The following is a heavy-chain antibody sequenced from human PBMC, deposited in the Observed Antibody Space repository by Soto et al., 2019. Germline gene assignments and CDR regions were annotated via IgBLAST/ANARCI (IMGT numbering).Heavy chain of an antibody. Sequence: EVQLVESGGGLVQPGGSLRLSCAASGFTFSSYSMNWVRQAPGKGLEWVSYISSSSSTIYYADSVKGRFTISRDNAKNSLYLQMNSLRDEDTAVYYCARDLGVVVSAATTWFDPWGQGTLVTVSS. CDR2: ISSSSSTI. D-gene: IGHD2-2*01. J-gene: IGHJ5*02. CDR3: ARDLGVVVSAATTWFDP. CDR1: GFTFSSYS. V-gene: IGHV3-48*02.